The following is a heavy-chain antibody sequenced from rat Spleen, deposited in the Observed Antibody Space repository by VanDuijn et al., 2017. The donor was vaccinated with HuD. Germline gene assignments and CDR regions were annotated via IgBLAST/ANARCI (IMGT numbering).Heavy chain of an antibody. CDR1: GFTFSDYF. CDR3: TSNNFDY. V-gene: IGHV5-25*01. CDR2: IANTGDYT. D-gene: IGHD1-10*01. J-gene: IGHJ2*01. Sequence: EVQLVESDGGLVQPGRSLKLSCTASGFTFSDYFMAWVRQAPTKGLEWVASIANTGDYTYYPDSVKGRFTISSDNAKSTLYLQMDSLRSEDTATYYCTSNNFDYWGQGVVVTVSS.